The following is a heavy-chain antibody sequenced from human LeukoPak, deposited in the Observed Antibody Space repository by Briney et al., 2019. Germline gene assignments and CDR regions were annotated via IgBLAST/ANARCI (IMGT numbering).Heavy chain of an antibody. CDR2: IYHSGST. Sequence: SETLSLTRTVSGYSISSGYYWGWIRQPPGKGLEWFGSIYHSGSTYYNPSLKSRVTISVDTSKNQFSLKLSSVTAADTAVYYCARGGYGDYPTPDYWGQGTLVTVSS. D-gene: IGHD4-17*01. CDR3: ARGGYGDYPTPDY. J-gene: IGHJ4*02. CDR1: GYSISSGYY. V-gene: IGHV4-38-2*02.